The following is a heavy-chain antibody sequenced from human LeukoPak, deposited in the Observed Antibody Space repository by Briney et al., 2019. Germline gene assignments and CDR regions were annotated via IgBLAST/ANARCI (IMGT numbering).Heavy chain of an antibody. D-gene: IGHD4-17*01. V-gene: IGHV4-30-4*01. CDR2: IYDSGGT. Sequence: PSETLSLTCTVSGGSISRGDNYWTWIRQPPGKGLEWIGYIYDSGGTYYDPSLKSRVTISVDTSKNQFSLKLSSVTAADTAVYYCARKTVTSMEVYWGQGTLVTVSS. CDR3: ARKTVTSMEVY. J-gene: IGHJ4*02. CDR1: GGSISRGDNY.